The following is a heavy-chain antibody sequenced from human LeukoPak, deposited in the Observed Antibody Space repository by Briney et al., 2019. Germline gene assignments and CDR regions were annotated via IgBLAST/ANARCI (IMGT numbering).Heavy chain of an antibody. Sequence: SETLSLTCTVSGGSISSYYWSWIRQPPGKGLEWIGYIYYSGSANYNPSLKSRVTISVDTSKNQFSLKLSSVTAADTAVYYCARDSGYYGMDVWGQGTTVTVSS. J-gene: IGHJ6*02. V-gene: IGHV4-59*01. CDR3: ARDSGYYGMDV. CDR2: IYYSGSA. CDR1: GGSISSYY.